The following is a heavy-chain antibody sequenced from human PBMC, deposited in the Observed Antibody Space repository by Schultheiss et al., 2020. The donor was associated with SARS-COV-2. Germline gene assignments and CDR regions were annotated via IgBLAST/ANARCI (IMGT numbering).Heavy chain of an antibody. J-gene: IGHJ5*02. V-gene: IGHV4-38-2*02. CDR2: INHSGST. CDR3: ARDASGSYPGSWFDP. CDR1: GYSISSGYY. D-gene: IGHD1-26*01. Sequence: SETLSLTCAVSGYSISSGYYWGWIRQPPGKGLEWIGEINHSGSTNYNPSLKSRVTISVDTSKNQFSLKLSSVTAADTAVYYCARDASGSYPGSWFDPWGQGTLVTVSS.